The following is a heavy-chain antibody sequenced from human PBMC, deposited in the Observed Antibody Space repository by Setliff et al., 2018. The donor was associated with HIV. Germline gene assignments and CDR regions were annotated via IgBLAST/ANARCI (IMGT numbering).Heavy chain of an antibody. J-gene: IGHJ3*02. D-gene: IGHD3-10*01. V-gene: IGHV4-39*02. CDR1: GGSIGGSKYY. CDR3: AREATGSSAFDI. Sequence: SETLSLTCTVSGGSIGGSKYYWGWIRQPPGKGLEWIGNIHYSGTTYYNPSLRSRLTISVDTSKNQFSLSMSSVTAADTGVYYCAREATGSSAFDIWGQGTMVTVSS. CDR2: IHYSGTT.